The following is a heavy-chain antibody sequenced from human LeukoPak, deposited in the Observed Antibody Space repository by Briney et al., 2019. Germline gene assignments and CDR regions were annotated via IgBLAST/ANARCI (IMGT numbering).Heavy chain of an antibody. CDR3: TTDSVLRFLEWLSTYYYYYGMDV. J-gene: IGHJ6*02. V-gene: IGHV3-15*01. CDR1: GFTFSNAW. Sequence: PGGSLRLSCAASGFTFSNAWMSWVRQAPGKGLEWVGRIKSKTDGGTTDYAAPVKGRFTISRGDSKNTLYLQMNSLKTEDTAVYYCTTDSVLRFLEWLSTYYYYYGMDVWGQGTTVTVSS. D-gene: IGHD3-3*01. CDR2: IKSKTDGGTT.